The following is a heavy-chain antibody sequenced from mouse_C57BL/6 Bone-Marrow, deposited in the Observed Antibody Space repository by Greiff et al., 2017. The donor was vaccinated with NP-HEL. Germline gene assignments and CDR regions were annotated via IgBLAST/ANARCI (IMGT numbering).Heavy chain of an antibody. CDR2: INPNNGGT. Sequence: VQLQQSGPELVKPGASVKISCKASGYTFTDYYMNWVKQSHGQSLEWIGDINPNNGGTSYNQKFKGKATLTVDKSSSPAYMELRSLTSEDSAVYYCARDYGPYWYFDVWGTGTTVTVSS. V-gene: IGHV1-26*01. J-gene: IGHJ1*03. CDR3: ARDYGPYWYFDV. D-gene: IGHD1-2*01. CDR1: GYTFTDYY.